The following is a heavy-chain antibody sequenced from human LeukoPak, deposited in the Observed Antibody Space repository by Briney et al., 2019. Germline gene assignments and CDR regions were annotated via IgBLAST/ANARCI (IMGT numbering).Heavy chain of an antibody. CDR2: IFYTGST. CDR1: GGSISSGDYY. CDR3: ARVVFWSGYHYFDY. D-gene: IGHD3-3*01. J-gene: IGHJ4*02. Sequence: PSETLSLTCTVSGGSISSGDYYLSWIRQPPGKGLEWIVYIFYTGSTYYNPSLKSRVTISIDTSKNHFSLTLTSVTAADTAVYFCARVVFWSGYHYFDYWGQGTLVTVSS. V-gene: IGHV4-30-4*01.